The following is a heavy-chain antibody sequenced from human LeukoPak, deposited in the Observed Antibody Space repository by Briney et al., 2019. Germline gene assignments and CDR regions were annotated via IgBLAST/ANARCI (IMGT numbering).Heavy chain of an antibody. J-gene: IGHJ6*03. D-gene: IGHD3-3*01. CDR3: AKGGPAKGGYYDFWSGYYGHYYYMDV. CDR1: GFTFSSYA. CDR2: ISGSGGST. Sequence: GGSLRLSCAASGFTFSSYAMSWVRQAPGKGLEWVSAISGSGGSTYYADSVKGRFTISRDNSKNTLYLQMNSLRAEDTAVYYCAKGGPAKGGYYDFWSGYYGHYYYMDVWGKGTMVTVSS. V-gene: IGHV3-23*01.